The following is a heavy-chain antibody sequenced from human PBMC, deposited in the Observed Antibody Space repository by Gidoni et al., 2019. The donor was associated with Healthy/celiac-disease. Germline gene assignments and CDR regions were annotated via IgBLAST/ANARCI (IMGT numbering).Heavy chain of an antibody. Sequence: QVQLVESGGGVVQPGRSLRLSCAASGFTFSSYAMHWVRQAPGKGLEWVAVISYDGSNKYYADSVKGRFTISRDNSKNTLYLQMNSLRAEDTAVYYCARAGQYGDYVEYAFDIWGQGTMVTVSS. V-gene: IGHV3-30-3*01. CDR3: ARAGQYGDYVEYAFDI. J-gene: IGHJ3*02. D-gene: IGHD4-17*01. CDR1: GFTFSSYA. CDR2: ISYDGSNK.